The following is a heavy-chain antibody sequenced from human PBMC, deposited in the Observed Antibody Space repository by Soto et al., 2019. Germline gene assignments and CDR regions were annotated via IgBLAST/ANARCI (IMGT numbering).Heavy chain of an antibody. CDR2: ISSSSSYI. Sequence: GGSLRLSCAASGFTFSSYSMNWVRQAPGKGLEWVSSISSSSSYIYYADSVKGRFTISRDNAKNSLYLQMNSLRAEDTAVYYCASSCSGGSCYGYYYGMDVWGQGTTVTVSS. V-gene: IGHV3-21*01. D-gene: IGHD2-15*01. CDR1: GFTFSSYS. CDR3: ASSCSGGSCYGYYYGMDV. J-gene: IGHJ6*02.